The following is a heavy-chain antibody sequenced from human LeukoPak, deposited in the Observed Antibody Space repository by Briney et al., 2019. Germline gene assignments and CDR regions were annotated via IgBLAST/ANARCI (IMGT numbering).Heavy chain of an antibody. CDR2: ISGSGGST. CDR1: GFSFSSYA. CDR3: AKVGSSGWYKAIDY. D-gene: IGHD6-19*01. V-gene: IGHV3-23*01. J-gene: IGHJ4*02. Sequence: GGSLRLSCAASGFSFSSYAMSWVRQAPGKGLEWVSAISGSGGSTYYADSVKGRFTISRDNSKNTLYLQMNSLRAEDTAVYYCAKVGSSGWYKAIDYWGQGTLVTVSS.